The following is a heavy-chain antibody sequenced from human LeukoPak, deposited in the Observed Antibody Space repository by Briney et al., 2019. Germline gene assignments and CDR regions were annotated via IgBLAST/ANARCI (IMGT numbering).Heavy chain of an antibody. Sequence: SETLSLTCAVYGGSFSGYYWSWIRQPPGKGLEWIGEINHSGSTNYNPSLKSRVTISVDTSKNQFSLKLSSVTAADTAVYYCARHAIAAAGTLHFDYWGQGTLVTVSS. CDR1: GGSFSGYY. CDR3: ARHAIAAAGTLHFDY. J-gene: IGHJ4*02. D-gene: IGHD6-13*01. V-gene: IGHV4-34*01. CDR2: INHSGST.